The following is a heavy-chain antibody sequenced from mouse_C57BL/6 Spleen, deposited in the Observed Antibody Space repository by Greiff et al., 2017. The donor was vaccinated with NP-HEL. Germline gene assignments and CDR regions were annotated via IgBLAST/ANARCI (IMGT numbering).Heavy chain of an antibody. CDR2: INPYNGDT. J-gene: IGHJ2*01. Sequence: VQLQQSGPELVKPGDSVKISCKASGYSFTGYFMNWVMQSHGKSLEWIGRINPYNGDTFYNQKFKGKATLTVDKSSSTAHMELRSLTSEDSAVYYCARRHGSSPNYFDYWGQGTTLTVSS. CDR3: ARRHGSSPNYFDY. D-gene: IGHD1-1*01. V-gene: IGHV1-20*01. CDR1: GYSFTGYF.